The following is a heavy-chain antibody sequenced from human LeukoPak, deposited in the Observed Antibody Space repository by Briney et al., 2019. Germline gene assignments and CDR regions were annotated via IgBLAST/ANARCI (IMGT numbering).Heavy chain of an antibody. V-gene: IGHV3-15*01. CDR3: TTGTWIQLWLADY. D-gene: IGHD5-18*01. J-gene: IGHJ4*02. CDR1: GFTFSNAC. CDR2: IKSKTGSGTT. Sequence: GGSLRLSCAASGFTFSNACMTWVRQAPGKGLEWVGHIKSKTGSGTTDYAAPVKGRFTISRDDSKNTLYLQMNSLKTEDTAVYYCTTGTWIQLWLADYWGQGTLVTVSS.